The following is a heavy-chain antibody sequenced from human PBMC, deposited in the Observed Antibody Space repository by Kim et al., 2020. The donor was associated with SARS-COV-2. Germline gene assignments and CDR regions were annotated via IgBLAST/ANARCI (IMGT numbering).Heavy chain of an antibody. CDR2: IYSGGSST. CDR3: ATPYYDILTGYPTHAFDI. V-gene: IGHV3-23*03. D-gene: IGHD3-9*01. CDR1: GFTFSSYA. J-gene: IGHJ3*02. Sequence: GGSLRLSCAASGFTFSSYAMSWVRQAPGKGLEWVSVIYSGGSSTYYADSVKGRFTISRDNSKNTLYLQMNSLRAEDTAVYYCATPYYDILTGYPTHAFDIWGQGTMVTVSS.